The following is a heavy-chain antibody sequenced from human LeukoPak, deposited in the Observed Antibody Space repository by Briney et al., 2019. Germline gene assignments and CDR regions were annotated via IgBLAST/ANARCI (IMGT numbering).Heavy chain of an antibody. CDR1: GGSFSGYS. CDR2: VKHSGST. V-gene: IGHV4-34*01. Sequence: SGTPSLTRAVYGGSFSGYSWSWVPQPPGKGLESIREVKHSGSTNYNPSHKSRVTISVDTSKNQFSLKLSSVTAADTAVYYCAGRTLYCGGDCYSGFDYWGQGTLVTVSS. J-gene: IGHJ4*02. CDR3: AGRTLYCGGDCYSGFDY. D-gene: IGHD2-21*02.